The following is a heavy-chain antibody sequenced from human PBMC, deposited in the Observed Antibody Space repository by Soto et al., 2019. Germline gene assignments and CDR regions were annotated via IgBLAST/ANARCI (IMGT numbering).Heavy chain of an antibody. CDR3: ASAPYYGSGTYSCYALDV. J-gene: IGHJ6*02. D-gene: IGHD3-10*01. CDR2: ISGTAGTI. V-gene: IGHV3-11*01. CDR1: GITFSDHY. Sequence: QVQLVESGGGLVKPGGSLRLSCEASGITFSDHYMTWIRQAQGKGLEWISYISGTAGTIYYADSVKGRFTISRDNAKNSLFLQLTSLTAEDTAVYYCASAPYYGSGTYSCYALDVWGQGTTVTVSS.